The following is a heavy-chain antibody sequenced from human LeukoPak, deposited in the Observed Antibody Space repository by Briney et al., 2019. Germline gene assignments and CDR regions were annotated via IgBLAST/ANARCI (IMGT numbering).Heavy chain of an antibody. CDR3: ARDLVTMVRGTIGSY. V-gene: IGHV1-46*01. J-gene: IGHJ4*02. Sequence: EASVKVSCKASGYTFTSYGISWERQAPGQGLEWMGIINPSGGSTSYAQKFQGRVTMTRDMSTSTVYMELSSLRSEDTAVYYCARDLVTMVRGTIGSYWGQGTLVTVSS. CDR1: GYTFTSYG. CDR2: INPSGGST. D-gene: IGHD3-10*01.